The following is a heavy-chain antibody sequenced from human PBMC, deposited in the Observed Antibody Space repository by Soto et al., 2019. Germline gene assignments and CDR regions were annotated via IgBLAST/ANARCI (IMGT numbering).Heavy chain of an antibody. D-gene: IGHD2-8*01. Sequence: EVQLVESGGGLVQPGGSLRLSCLVSGFTFSTCAMHWVRQAPGRGLEYVSLIEPTGGRTSYADSVKGRFTISRDDSKNSLYLQMSSLRTEDTAVYYCVEDLMGTYSFDYWGQGTLVTVSS. J-gene: IGHJ4*02. CDR3: VEDLMGTYSFDY. CDR2: IEPTGGRT. CDR1: GFTFSTCA. V-gene: IGHV3-64D*08.